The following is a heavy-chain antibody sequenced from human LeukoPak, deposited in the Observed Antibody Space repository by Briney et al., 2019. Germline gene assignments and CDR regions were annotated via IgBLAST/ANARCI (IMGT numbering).Heavy chain of an antibody. D-gene: IGHD2-15*01. CDR1: GFTVSSNY. CDR2: IYSGGST. V-gene: IGHV3-53*01. CDR3: ATLNERIVDY. Sequence: GGSLRLSCAASGFTVSSNYMSWVRQAPGKGLEWVSVIYSGGSTYYADSVKGRFTISRDNAKNSLFLQMNSLRAEDTAIYYCATLNERIVDYWGQGTLVTVSS. J-gene: IGHJ4*02.